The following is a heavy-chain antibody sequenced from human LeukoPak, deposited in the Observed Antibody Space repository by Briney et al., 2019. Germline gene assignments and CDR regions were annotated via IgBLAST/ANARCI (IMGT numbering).Heavy chain of an antibody. D-gene: IGHD3-3*01. V-gene: IGHV3-53*04. CDR2: IYSGGST. J-gene: IGHJ4*02. CDR1: GFTFSSYS. Sequence: GGSLRLSCAASGFTFSSYSMSWVRQAPGKGLEWVSVIYSGGSTYYADSVKGRFTISRHNSKNTLYLQMNSLRAEDTAVYYCARVRNDFWSGYYHYYFDYWGQGTLVTVSS. CDR3: ARVRNDFWSGYYHYYFDY.